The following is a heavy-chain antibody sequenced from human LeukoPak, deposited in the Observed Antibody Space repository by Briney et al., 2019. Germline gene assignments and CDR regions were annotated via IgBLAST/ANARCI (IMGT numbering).Heavy chain of an antibody. CDR3: ARGYWLDP. Sequence: SETLSLTCTVSGGSISSSSYYWGWIRQPPGKGLEWIGSIYYSGSTYYNPSLKSRVTISVDTSKNQFSLKLIPVTAADTAVYYCARGYWLDPWGQGTLVTVSS. CDR2: IYYSGST. CDR1: GGSISSSSYY. V-gene: IGHV4-39*01. J-gene: IGHJ5*02.